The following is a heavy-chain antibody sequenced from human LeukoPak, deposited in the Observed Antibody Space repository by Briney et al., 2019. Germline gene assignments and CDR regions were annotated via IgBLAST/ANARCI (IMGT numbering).Heavy chain of an antibody. D-gene: IGHD1/OR15-1a*01. J-gene: IGHJ5*02. V-gene: IGHV1-8*01. CDR3: AKVGTSRGNWFDP. CDR2: MNPNSGNT. CDR1: GYTFSSND. Sequence: AASVKVSCKASGYTFSSNDINWVRQATGQGLEWMGWMNPNSGNTAYAQKFQGRVTMTRDTSISTAYMELSGLRSDDTAVYYCAKVGTSRGNWFDPGGQGTLATVSS.